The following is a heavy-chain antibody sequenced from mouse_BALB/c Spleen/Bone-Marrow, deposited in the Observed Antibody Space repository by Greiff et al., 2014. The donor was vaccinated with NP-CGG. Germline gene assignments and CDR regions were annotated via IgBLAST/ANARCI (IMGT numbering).Heavy chain of an antibody. Sequence: VKLMESGPGLVQPSQSLSITCTVSGFSLTSYGVHWVRQSPGKGLEWLGVIWSSGSTDYNAAFISRLSISKDNSKSQVFFKMNSLQANDTAIYYCARESFAYWGQGTLVTVSA. CDR2: IWSSGST. J-gene: IGHJ3*01. D-gene: IGHD1-3*01. CDR3: ARESFAY. CDR1: GFSLTSYG. V-gene: IGHV2-2*02.